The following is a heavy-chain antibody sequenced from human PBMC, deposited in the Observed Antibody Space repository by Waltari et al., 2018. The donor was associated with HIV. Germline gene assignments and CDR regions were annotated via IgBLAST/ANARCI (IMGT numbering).Heavy chain of an antibody. V-gene: IGHV4-61*01. CDR1: GGSVSSGSYY. D-gene: IGHD3-16*02. CDR2: IYYSGST. Sequence: QVQLQESGPGLVKPSETLSLTCTVSGGSVSSGSYYWSWIRQPPGKGLEWIGYIYYSGSTNYNPSLKSRVTISVDTSKNQFSLKLSSVTAADTAVYYCARFGLGGAIYPFDYWGQGTLVTVSS. J-gene: IGHJ4*02. CDR3: ARFGLGGAIYPFDY.